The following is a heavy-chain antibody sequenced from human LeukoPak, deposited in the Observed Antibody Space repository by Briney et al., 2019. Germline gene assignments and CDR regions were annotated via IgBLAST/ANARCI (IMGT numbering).Heavy chain of an antibody. CDR1: GGSISSGGYY. V-gene: IGHV4-31*03. CDR2: IYYGGST. D-gene: IGHD5-18*01. J-gene: IGHJ4*02. Sequence: SQTLSLTCTVSGGSISSGGYYWSWIRQHPGKGLEWIGYIYYGGSTYYNPSLKSRVTISVDTSKNQFSLKLSSVTAADTAVYYCARIVPYNYGYIDYWGQGTLVTVSS. CDR3: ARIVPYNYGYIDY.